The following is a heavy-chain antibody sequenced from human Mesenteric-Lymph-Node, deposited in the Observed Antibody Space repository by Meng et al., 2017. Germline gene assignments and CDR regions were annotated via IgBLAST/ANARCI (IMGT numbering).Heavy chain of an antibody. Sequence: GGSLRLSCAASGFTFSSYAMSWVRQAPGKGLEWVSAMSGSGGSTYYADPVKGRFTISRDNSKNTLYLQMNSLGAEDTAVYFCARSLRIGGFWSNAYYGMDVWGLGTTVTVSS. D-gene: IGHD1/OR15-1a*01. V-gene: IGHV3-23*01. CDR3: ARSLRIGGFWSNAYYGMDV. CDR1: GFTFSSYA. J-gene: IGHJ6*02. CDR2: MSGSGGST.